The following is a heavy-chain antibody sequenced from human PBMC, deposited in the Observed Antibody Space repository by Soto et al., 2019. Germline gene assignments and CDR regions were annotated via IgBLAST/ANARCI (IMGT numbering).Heavy chain of an antibody. CDR1: GYNFTTYG. J-gene: IGHJ4*02. Sequence: QVQLVQSGAEVKKPGASVKVSCKTSGYNFTTYGVSWVRQAPGQGLEWMGWISGHNGHTNYAQTFQGRVTMTTDTSTTTAYMELRSLGSDDTAVYYYSRYQPYSTGYYYFDHWGQGTLAIVTS. V-gene: IGHV1-18*01. CDR2: ISGHNGHT. D-gene: IGHD6-19*01. CDR3: SRYQPYSTGYYYFDH.